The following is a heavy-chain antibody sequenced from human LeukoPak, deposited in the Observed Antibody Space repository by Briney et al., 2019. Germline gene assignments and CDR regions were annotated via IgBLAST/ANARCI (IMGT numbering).Heavy chain of an antibody. D-gene: IGHD2-2*01. CDR3: AREEIVPAAIVYYYYYYMDV. Sequence: PGGSLRLSCAASGFTFNSYTMNWVRQAPGRGLEWVSSISGSGGSTYYADSVKGRFTISRDNAKNSLYLQMNSLRAEDTAVYYCAREEIVPAAIVYYYYYYMDVWGKGTTVTVSS. CDR1: GFTFNSYT. V-gene: IGHV3-23*01. J-gene: IGHJ6*03. CDR2: ISGSGGST.